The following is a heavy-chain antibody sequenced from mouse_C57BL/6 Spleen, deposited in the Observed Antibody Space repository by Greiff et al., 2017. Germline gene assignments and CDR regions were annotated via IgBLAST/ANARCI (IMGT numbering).Heavy chain of an antibody. D-gene: IGHD2-12*01. CDR3: AKEIGYNYAVGYAMDY. V-gene: IGHV1-52*01. CDR1: GYTFTSYW. CDR2: IDPSDSET. Sequence: QVQLQQPGAELVRPGSSVKLSCKASGYTFTSYWMHWVKQRPIQGLEWIGNIDPSDSETHYNQKFKDKATLTVDKSSSTAYMQLSSLTSEDSAVYYCAKEIGYNYAVGYAMDYWGQGTTVTVSS. J-gene: IGHJ4*01.